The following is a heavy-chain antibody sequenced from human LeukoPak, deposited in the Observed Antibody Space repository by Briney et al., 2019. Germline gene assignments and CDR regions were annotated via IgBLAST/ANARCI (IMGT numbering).Heavy chain of an antibody. CDR2: INHSGST. CDR3: ARGVISGYDSLSLDY. D-gene: IGHD5-12*01. V-gene: IGHV4-34*01. Sequence: SETLPLTCAVYGGSLSGYYWSWIRQPPGKGLEWIGEINHSGSTNYNPSLKSRVTTSVDTSKNQFSLKLTSVTAADTAVYYCARGVISGYDSLSLDYWGQGTLVTVSS. J-gene: IGHJ4*02. CDR1: GGSLSGYY.